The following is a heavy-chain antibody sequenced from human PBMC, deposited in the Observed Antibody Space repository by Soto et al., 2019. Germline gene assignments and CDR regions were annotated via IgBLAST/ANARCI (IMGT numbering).Heavy chain of an antibody. CDR2: TRNKANSYTT. CDR3: ARGAVGSYPYYYYYGMDV. J-gene: IGHJ6*02. V-gene: IGHV3-72*01. CDR1: GFTFSDHY. D-gene: IGHD1-26*01. Sequence: PGGSLRLSCAASGFTFSDHYMDWVRQAPGKGLEWVGRTRNKANSYTTEYAASVKGRFTISRDDSKNSLYLQMNSLKTEDTAVYYCARGAVGSYPYYYYYGMDVWGQGTTVTVSS.